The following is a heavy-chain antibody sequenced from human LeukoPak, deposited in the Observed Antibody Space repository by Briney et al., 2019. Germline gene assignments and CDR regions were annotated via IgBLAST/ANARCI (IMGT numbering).Heavy chain of an antibody. D-gene: IGHD3-10*01. CDR2: IKSKTDGGTT. CDR3: TTVFAYGPDY. Sequence: PGGSLRLSCAASGFTFTNAYMSWVRQSPGKGLEWIGRIKSKTDGGTTDYAAPPKGGFTISRDDSENTLYLQMNSLKTEDTAVYYCTTVFAYGPDYWGQGTLVTVSS. CDR1: GFTFTNAY. J-gene: IGHJ4*02. V-gene: IGHV3-15*01.